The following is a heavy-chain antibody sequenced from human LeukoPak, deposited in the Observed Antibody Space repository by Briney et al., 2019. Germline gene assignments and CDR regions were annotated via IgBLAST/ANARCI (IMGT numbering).Heavy chain of an antibody. CDR3: AREGVVITRWFDP. D-gene: IGHD3-22*01. V-gene: IGHV4-31*11. Sequence: SETLSLTCAVYGGSFSGYYWSWIRQHPGKGLEWIGYIYYSGSTYYNPSLKSRVTISVDTSKNQFSLKLSSVTAADTAVYYCAREGVVITRWFDPWGQGTLVTVSS. J-gene: IGHJ5*02. CDR2: IYYSGST. CDR1: GGSFSGYY.